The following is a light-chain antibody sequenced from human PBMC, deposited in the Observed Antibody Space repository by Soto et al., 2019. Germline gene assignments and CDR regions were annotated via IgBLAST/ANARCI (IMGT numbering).Light chain of an antibody. J-gene: IGLJ1*01. CDR3: TSYATGSAYV. CDR1: SSDVGGYNR. CDR2: DVS. V-gene: IGLV2-18*02. Sequence: QSALTQPPSVSGSPGQSVTISCTGTSSDVGGYNRVSWYQQPPGKAPKLLIYDVSNRPSGGSTRFSGSKSGNTASLTISGLQAEDEADDYCTSYATGSAYVFGPGTKVTVL.